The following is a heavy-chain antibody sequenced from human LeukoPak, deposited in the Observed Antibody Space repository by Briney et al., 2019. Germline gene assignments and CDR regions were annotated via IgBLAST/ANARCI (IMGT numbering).Heavy chain of an antibody. J-gene: IGHJ4*02. CDR2: ISDTGTS. CDR1: GGSISGYY. D-gene: IGHD1-7*01. V-gene: IGHV4-59*01. CDR3: AWTRTYLDY. Sequence: NPSETLSLTCIVSGGSISGYYWSWIRQPPGRGLEWIGYISDTGTSIYNPSLKNRLSMLVDTSKNHFYLNLTSVTAADTAIYYCAWTRTYLDYWGQGALVTVSS.